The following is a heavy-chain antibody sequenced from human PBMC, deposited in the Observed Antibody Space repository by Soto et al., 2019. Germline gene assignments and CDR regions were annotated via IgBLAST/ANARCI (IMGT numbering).Heavy chain of an antibody. V-gene: IGHV1-2*04. Sequence: ASVKVSCKASGYTFTGYYMHWVRQAPGQGLEWMGWINPNSGGTNYAQKFQGWVTMTRDTSISTVYMELSSLRSDDTAVYYCARRHGIRNFDYWGKGALVPVSS. CDR3: ARRHGIRNFDY. CDR1: GYTFTGYY. J-gene: IGHJ4*02. CDR2: INPNSGGT.